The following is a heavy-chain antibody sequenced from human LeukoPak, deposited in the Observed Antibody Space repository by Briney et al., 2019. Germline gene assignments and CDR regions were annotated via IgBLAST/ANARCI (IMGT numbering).Heavy chain of an antibody. J-gene: IGHJ5*02. CDR1: GGSISSGGYY. Sequence: SETLSLTCTVSGGSISSGGYYWSWIRQHPGKGLEWIGHIYYSGSTYYNPSLKSRVTISVDTSKNQLSLKLSSVTAADTAVYYCARFSVAAAGTGWFDPWGQGTLVTVSA. CDR2: IYYSGST. V-gene: IGHV4-31*03. D-gene: IGHD6-13*01. CDR3: ARFSVAAAGTGWFDP.